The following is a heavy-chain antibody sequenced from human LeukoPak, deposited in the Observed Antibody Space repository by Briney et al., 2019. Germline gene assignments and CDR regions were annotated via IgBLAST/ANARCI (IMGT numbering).Heavy chain of an antibody. D-gene: IGHD3-16*01. CDR3: ARGGGLDV. J-gene: IGHJ6*02. CDR1: GFTFSSHS. Sequence: GGSLTLSCAGSGFTFSSHSMNWARQAPGKGLEWVASINHNGNVNYYVDSVKGRFTISRDNAKNSLYLQMSNLRAEDTAVYFCARGGGLDVWGQGATVTVSS. V-gene: IGHV3-7*03. CDR2: INHNGNVN.